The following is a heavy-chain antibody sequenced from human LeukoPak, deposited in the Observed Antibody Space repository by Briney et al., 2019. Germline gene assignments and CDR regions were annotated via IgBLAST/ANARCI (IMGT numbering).Heavy chain of an antibody. Sequence: SETLSLTCTVSGDSVRSSTYYWGWIRQPPGKGLEWIGYIYYNGDTNYNPSLKSRVTISVDTSKNQFSLRLSSVTAADTAVYYCARQPAYTFSFDYWGQGALVTVSS. D-gene: IGHD4-11*01. V-gene: IGHV4-61*05. CDR3: ARQPAYTFSFDY. CDR1: GDSVRSSTYY. CDR2: IYYNGDT. J-gene: IGHJ4*02.